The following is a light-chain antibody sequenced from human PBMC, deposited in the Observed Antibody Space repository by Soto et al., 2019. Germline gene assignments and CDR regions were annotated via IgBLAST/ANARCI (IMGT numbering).Light chain of an antibody. J-gene: IGKJ5*01. V-gene: IGKV1-39*01. CDR2: AAS. CDR1: QSISSY. CDR3: QQRSNWPPIT. Sequence: DIQMTQSPSSLSAPVGDRVTITCRASQSISSYLNWYQQKPGKAPKLLIYAASILQGGVPSRFSGSGSRTDFTLTISSLEPEDFAVYYCQQRSNWPPITFGQGTRLEIK.